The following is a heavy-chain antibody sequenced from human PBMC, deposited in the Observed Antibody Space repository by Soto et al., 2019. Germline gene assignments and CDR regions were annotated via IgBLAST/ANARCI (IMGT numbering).Heavy chain of an antibody. V-gene: IGHV3-21*01. D-gene: IGHD3-9*01. CDR2: ISSSSSYI. CDR1: GFTFSSYS. CDR3: ARDTERAYYDILTGYGSYGMDV. Sequence: GGSLRLSCAASGFTFSSYSMSWVRQAPGKGLEWVSSISSSSSYIYYADSVKGRFTISRDNAKNSLYLQMNSLRAEDTAVYYCARDTERAYYDILTGYGSYGMDVWGQGTTVTVSS. J-gene: IGHJ6*02.